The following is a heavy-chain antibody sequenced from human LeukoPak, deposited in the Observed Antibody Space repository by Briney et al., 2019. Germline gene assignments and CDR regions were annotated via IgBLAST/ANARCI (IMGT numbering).Heavy chain of an antibody. D-gene: IGHD5-24*01. V-gene: IGHV4-59*01. CDR2: IYYSGST. Sequence: SETPSLTCTVSGGSISSYYWSWIRQPPGKGLEWIGYIYYSGSTNYNPSLKSRVTISVDTSKNQFSLKLSSVTAADTAVYYCAREMATGFDYWGQGTLVTVSS. CDR1: GGSISSYY. J-gene: IGHJ4*02. CDR3: AREMATGFDY.